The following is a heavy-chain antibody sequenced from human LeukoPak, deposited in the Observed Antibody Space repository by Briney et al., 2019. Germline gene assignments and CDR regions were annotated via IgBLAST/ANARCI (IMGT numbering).Heavy chain of an antibody. CDR1: GGSINSNF. D-gene: IGHD3-22*01. Sequence: SETLSLTCTVSGGSINSNFYTWIRQPPGKGLEWIGNIYDSGSAKYNPSLKSRVTISGHTSKNQVSLKLTSVTAADTAVYFCTRHRDYYDTWGPGTLVTVSS. CDR2: IYDSGSA. CDR3: TRHRDYYDT. V-gene: IGHV4-59*08. J-gene: IGHJ4*02.